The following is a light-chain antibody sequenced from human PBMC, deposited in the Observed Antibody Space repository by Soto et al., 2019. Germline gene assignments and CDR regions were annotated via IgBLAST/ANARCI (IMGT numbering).Light chain of an antibody. Sequence: DLQMTQSPSSLSASVGDRVTITCRASQSISTFLNWYQQKPGKAPKLLIYAASNLQSGVPSRFSGSGSGTSFTLTISSLQPEDFATYYCQQSFTTLLFTFGPGTKVDIK. CDR3: QQSFTTLLFT. CDR1: QSISTF. J-gene: IGKJ3*01. CDR2: AAS. V-gene: IGKV1-39*01.